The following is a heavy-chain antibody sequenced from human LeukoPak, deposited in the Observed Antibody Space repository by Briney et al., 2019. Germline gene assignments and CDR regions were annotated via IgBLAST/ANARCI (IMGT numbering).Heavy chain of an antibody. CDR1: GGSISGSDLY. D-gene: IGHD6-19*01. CDR2: IHSSGNS. J-gene: IGHJ4*02. V-gene: IGHV4-39*07. Sequence: PSETLSLTCTVSGGSISGSDLYWGWIRQLPGKGLEWIGNIHSSGNSFCNPSLKSRVTMSVDTSKNQFSLRLSSVTAADTAVYYCARWDCSSGTCFHLDYWGQGTLVTVSS. CDR3: ARWDCSSGTCFHLDY.